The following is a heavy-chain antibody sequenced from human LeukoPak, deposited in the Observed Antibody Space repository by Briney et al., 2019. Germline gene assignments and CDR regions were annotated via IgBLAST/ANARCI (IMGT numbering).Heavy chain of an antibody. CDR1: GYTFTSYG. D-gene: IGHD3-22*01. CDR3: ARGPEYYDSSGYSPDAFDI. CDR2: ISAYNGNT. J-gene: IGHJ3*02. V-gene: IGHV1-18*01. Sequence: ASVKVSCKASGYTFTSYGINWVRQAPGQGLEWMGWISAYNGNTNYAQKLQGSVTMTTDTSTSTAYMELRSLRSDDTAVYYCARGPEYYDSSGYSPDAFDIWGQGTMVTVSS.